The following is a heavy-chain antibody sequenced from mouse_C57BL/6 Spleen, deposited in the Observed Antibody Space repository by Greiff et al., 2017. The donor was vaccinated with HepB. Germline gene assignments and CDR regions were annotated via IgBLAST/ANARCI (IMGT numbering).Heavy chain of an antibody. Sequence: VQLQQSGPELVKPGASVKISCKASGYTFTDYYMNWVKQSHGKSLEWIGDINPNNGGTSYNQKFKGKATLTVDKSSSTAYMELRSLTSEDSAVYYCARSGYGSSYDWYFDVWGTGTTVTVSS. V-gene: IGHV1-26*01. J-gene: IGHJ1*03. CDR3: ARSGYGSSYDWYFDV. CDR1: GYTFTDYY. CDR2: INPNNGGT. D-gene: IGHD1-1*01.